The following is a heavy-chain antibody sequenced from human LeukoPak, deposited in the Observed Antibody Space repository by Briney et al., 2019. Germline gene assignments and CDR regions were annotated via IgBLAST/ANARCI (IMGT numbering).Heavy chain of an antibody. D-gene: IGHD3-16*01. CDR1: GFTVSSNY. CDR3: AKATYERAAFDI. J-gene: IGHJ3*02. CDR2: IYSGNDT. V-gene: IGHV3-66*01. Sequence: PGGSLRLSCAASGFTVSSNYMSWVRQAPGKGLEWVSVIYSGNDTYYAGSVKGRFTISRDNSKNTLYLQMNSLRAEDTAVYYCAKATYERAAFDIWGQGTMVTVSS.